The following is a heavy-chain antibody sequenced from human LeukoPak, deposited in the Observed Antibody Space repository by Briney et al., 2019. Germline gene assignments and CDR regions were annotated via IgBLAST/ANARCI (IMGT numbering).Heavy chain of an antibody. CDR1: GGSLSSSSYY. CDR3: ARGELAVAAIYYFDY. CDR2: IYYSGST. J-gene: IGHJ4*02. V-gene: IGHV4-39*01. D-gene: IGHD6-19*01. Sequence: PSETLSLTCTVSGGSLSSSSYYWGWVRQPPGRGLEWIGSIYYSGSTYYNPSLKSRVTISVDTSKNQFSLKLSSVTAADTAVYYCARGELAVAAIYYFDYWGQGTLVTVSS.